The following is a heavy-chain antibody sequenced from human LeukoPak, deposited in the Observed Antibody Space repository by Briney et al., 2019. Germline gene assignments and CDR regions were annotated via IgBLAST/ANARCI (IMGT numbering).Heavy chain of an antibody. CDR3: AGQDECRRPYDY. J-gene: IGHJ4*02. Sequence: SETLSLTCTVSGASISSPSYFWGWVRQPPGKGLEWIGSMFYSGTPYYNPSLESRLTISDDTSNNQFSLRLSSVTAADTAVYYCAGQDECRRPYDYWGQGILVIVSS. CDR1: GASISSPSYF. V-gene: IGHV4-39*07. CDR2: MFYSGTP. D-gene: IGHD2-15*01.